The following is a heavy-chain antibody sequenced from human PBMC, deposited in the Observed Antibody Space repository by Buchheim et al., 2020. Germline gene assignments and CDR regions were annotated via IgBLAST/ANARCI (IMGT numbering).Heavy chain of an antibody. CDR2: ISYDGSNK. Sequence: QVQLVESGGGVVQPGRSLRLSCAASGFTFSSYGMHWVRQAPGKGLEWVAVISYDGSNKYYADSVKGRFTISRDNSKNTLYLQMNSLRAEDTAVYYCARGDGRGNWFDPWGQGTL. CDR1: GFTFSSYG. D-gene: IGHD1-26*01. J-gene: IGHJ5*02. CDR3: ARGDGRGNWFDP. V-gene: IGHV3-30*03.